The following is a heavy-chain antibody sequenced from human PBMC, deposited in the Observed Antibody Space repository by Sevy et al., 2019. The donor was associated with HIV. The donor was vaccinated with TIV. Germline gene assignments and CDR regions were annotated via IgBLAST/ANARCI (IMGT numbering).Heavy chain of an antibody. CDR2: IRISGGNT. CDR3: AKVWTQLSDWYGELDY. V-gene: IGHV3-23*01. CDR1: GFTFSNYA. J-gene: IGHJ4*02. Sequence: GGSLRLSCAASGFTFSNYAMSWVRLAPGKGLEWVSSIRISGGNTYYADSVKGRFTISRDNSKNTLYLQMNSLRAEDTAVYYCAKVWTQLSDWYGELDYWGQGSLVTVSS. D-gene: IGHD6-19*01.